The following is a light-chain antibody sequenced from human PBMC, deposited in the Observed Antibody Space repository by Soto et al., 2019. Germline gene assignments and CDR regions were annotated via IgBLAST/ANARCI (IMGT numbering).Light chain of an antibody. J-gene: IGLJ3*02. Sequence: QSVLTQPPSASGTPGQRGTISVSGRFSNIGSNYVYWYQQLPGTAPKLLIFTNDQRTSGVPGRFSGSKSGTSASLAISGLRSEDEADYYCAVWDDRLRGLVVGGGTQVTVL. CDR1: FSNIGSNY. CDR2: TND. V-gene: IGLV1-47*02. CDR3: AVWDDRLRGLV.